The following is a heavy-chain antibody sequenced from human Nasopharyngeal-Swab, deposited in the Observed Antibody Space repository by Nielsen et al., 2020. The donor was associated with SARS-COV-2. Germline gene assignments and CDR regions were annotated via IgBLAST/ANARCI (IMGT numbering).Heavy chain of an antibody. CDR1: GYTFTGHY. CDR2: MNPKSGVT. V-gene: IGHV1-2*02. Sequence: ASVKVSYKASGYTFTGHYIHWVRQAPGQGLEWMGWMNPKSGVTSYAQKFQGRVTMTWDTSTSTAYMELSRLRSDDTAVYYCARDATGDEYFDYWGQGTLVTVSS. J-gene: IGHJ4*02. CDR3: ARDATGDEYFDY. D-gene: IGHD7-27*01.